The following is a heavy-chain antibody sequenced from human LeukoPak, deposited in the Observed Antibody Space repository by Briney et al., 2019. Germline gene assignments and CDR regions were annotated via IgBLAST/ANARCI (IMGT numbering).Heavy chain of an antibody. CDR2: INWNGGST. D-gene: IGHD3-22*01. V-gene: IGHV3-20*04. Sequence: GGSLRLSCAASGFAFDDYGMSWVRQAPGKGLEWVSGINWNGGSTGYADSVKGRFTISRDNAKNSLYLQMNSLRAEDTALYYCARVEYYYDSSGYYHLYYFDYWGQGTLVTVSS. J-gene: IGHJ4*02. CDR1: GFAFDDYG. CDR3: ARVEYYYDSSGYYHLYYFDY.